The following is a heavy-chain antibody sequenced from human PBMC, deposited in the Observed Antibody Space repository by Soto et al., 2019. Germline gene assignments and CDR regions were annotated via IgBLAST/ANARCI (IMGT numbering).Heavy chain of an antibody. CDR3: ARGTYSSSWYLEGPDY. CDR2: ISAYNGNT. J-gene: IGHJ4*02. Sequence: ASVKVSCKASGYTFTSYGMSWVRQAPGQGLEWMGWISAYNGNTNYAQKLQGRVTMTTDTSTSTAYMELRSLRSDDTAVYYCARGTYSSSWYLEGPDYWGQGTLVTVSS. CDR1: GYTFTSYG. D-gene: IGHD6-13*01. V-gene: IGHV1-18*01.